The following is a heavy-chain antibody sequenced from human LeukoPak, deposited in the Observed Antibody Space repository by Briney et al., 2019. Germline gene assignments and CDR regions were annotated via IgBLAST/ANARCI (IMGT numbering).Heavy chain of an antibody. CDR3: AQDRGLYRSSLYFDY. D-gene: IGHD6-13*01. J-gene: IGHJ4*02. CDR1: GFTFSSYG. V-gene: IGHV3-30*02. Sequence: GGSVRLSCAASGFTFSSYGMHGVRQAPGKGLEWVAFIRYDGSNKYYADSVEDRFTISRDNSKNTLYVQMNSLRAEDTAVYYCAQDRGLYRSSLYFDYWGQGTLLTVSS. CDR2: IRYDGSNK.